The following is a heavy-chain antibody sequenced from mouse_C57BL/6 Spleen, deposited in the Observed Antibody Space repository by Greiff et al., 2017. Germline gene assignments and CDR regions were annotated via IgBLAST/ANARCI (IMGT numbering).Heavy chain of an antibody. V-gene: IGHV5-4*01. Sequence: DVHLLESGGGLVKPGGSLKLSCAASGFTFSSYAMSWVRQTPEKRLEWVATISDGGSYTYYPDNVKGRFTISRDNAKNNLYLQLSHLKSEDTAMYYCARGDYDHGDFDYWGQGTTLTVSS. CDR3: ARGDYDHGDFDY. J-gene: IGHJ2*01. D-gene: IGHD2-13*01. CDR2: ISDGGSYT. CDR1: GFTFSSYA.